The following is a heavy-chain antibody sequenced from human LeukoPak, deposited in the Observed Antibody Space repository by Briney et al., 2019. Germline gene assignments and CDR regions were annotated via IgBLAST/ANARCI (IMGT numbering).Heavy chain of an antibody. CDR1: GFTFSDYY. CDR3: ASGSSSWYGDYFDY. J-gene: IGHJ4*02. D-gene: IGHD6-13*01. CDR2: IWYDGSNK. V-gene: IGHV3-33*08. Sequence: GGSLRLSCAASGFTFSDYYMSWIRQAPGKGLEWVAVIWYDGSNKYYADSVKGRFTISRDNSKNTLYLQMNSLRAEDTAVYYCASGSSSWYGDYFDYWGQGTLVTVSS.